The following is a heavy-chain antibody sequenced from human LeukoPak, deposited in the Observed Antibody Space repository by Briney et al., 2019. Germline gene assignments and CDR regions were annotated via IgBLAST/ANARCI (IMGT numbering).Heavy chain of an antibody. J-gene: IGHJ4*02. CDR1: GGSISSYY. CDR3: ARLGPSSSCDY. V-gene: IGHV4-59*05. D-gene: IGHD6-6*01. Sequence: SETLSLTCTVSGGSISSYYWSWIRQPPGKGLEWIGSIYYSGSTYYNPSLKSRVTISVDTSKNQFSLKLSSVTAADTAVYYCARLGPSSSCDYWGQGTLVTVSS. CDR2: IYYSGST.